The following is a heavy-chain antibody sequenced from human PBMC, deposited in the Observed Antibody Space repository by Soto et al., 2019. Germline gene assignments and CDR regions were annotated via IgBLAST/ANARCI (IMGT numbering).Heavy chain of an antibody. CDR1: GYSFTSYW. D-gene: IGHD4-17*01. CDR2: IDPSDSYT. J-gene: IGHJ6*02. V-gene: IGHV5-10-1*01. Sequence: GESLKISCKGSGYSFTSYWISWVRQMPGKGLEWMGRIDPSDSYTNYSPSFQGHVTISADKSISTAYLQWSSLKALDTAMYYCARATSTVVTYYYYGMDVWGQGTTVTVSS. CDR3: ARATSTVVTYYYYGMDV.